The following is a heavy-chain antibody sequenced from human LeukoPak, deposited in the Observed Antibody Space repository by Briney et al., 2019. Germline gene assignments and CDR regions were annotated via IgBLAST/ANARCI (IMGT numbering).Heavy chain of an antibody. CDR1: GFTFSTYV. D-gene: IGHD3-10*01. V-gene: IGHV3-20*04. Sequence: GGSLRLSCAASGFTFSTYVMSWVRQAPGKGLEWVSGINWNGGRTGYADSVKGRFTISRDNAKKSLYVQMNSLRAEDTALYYCAREYYGSGSYYNVGYWGQGTLVTVSS. J-gene: IGHJ4*02. CDR2: INWNGGRT. CDR3: AREYYGSGSYYNVGY.